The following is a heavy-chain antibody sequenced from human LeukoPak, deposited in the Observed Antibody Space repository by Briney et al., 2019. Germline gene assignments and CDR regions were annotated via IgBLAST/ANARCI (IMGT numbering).Heavy chain of an antibody. D-gene: IGHD2-2*01. J-gene: IGHJ4*02. CDR3: ASGGGIVVVPAARHYFDY. V-gene: IGHV3-7*01. CDR1: GFTFSSYW. CDR2: IKQDGSEK. Sequence: GGSLRLSCAASGFTFSSYWMSWVRQAPGKGLEWVANIKQDGSEKYYVDSVKGRFTISRDNAKNSLYLQMNSLRAEDTAVYYCASGGGIVVVPAARHYFDYWGQGTLVTVSS.